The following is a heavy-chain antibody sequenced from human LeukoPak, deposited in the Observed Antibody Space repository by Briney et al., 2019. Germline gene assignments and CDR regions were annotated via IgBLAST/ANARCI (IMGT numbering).Heavy chain of an antibody. V-gene: IGHV4-39*01. CDR2: MYYSGST. J-gene: IGHJ6*02. D-gene: IGHD5-24*01. CDR1: GASISSSSYS. CDR3: ASHVEKATNYSYYGMDV. Sequence: PSETLSLTCTVSGASISSSSYSWGWIRQPPGKGLEWIGSMYYSGSTYNNPSLKSRVTISVDMAKNQFSLKLNSVTAADTAVYYCASHVEKATNYSYYGMDVWGQGTTVTVSS.